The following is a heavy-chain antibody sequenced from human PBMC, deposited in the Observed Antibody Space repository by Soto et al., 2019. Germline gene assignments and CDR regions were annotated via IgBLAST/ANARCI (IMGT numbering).Heavy chain of an antibody. CDR1: GFTFSSYG. CDR2: IWYDGSNK. D-gene: IGHD3-10*01. Sequence: QVQLVESGGGVVQPGRSLRLSCAASGFTFSSYGMHWVRQAPGKGLEWVAVIWYDGSNKYYADSVKGRFTISRDNSKNTLYRQRNSLRAEDTAVYYCARQGSRIYGMDVWGQGTTVTVSS. V-gene: IGHV3-33*01. J-gene: IGHJ6*02. CDR3: ARQGSRIYGMDV.